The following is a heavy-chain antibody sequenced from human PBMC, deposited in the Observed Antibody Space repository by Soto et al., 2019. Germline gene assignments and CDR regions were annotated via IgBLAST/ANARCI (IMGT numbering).Heavy chain of an antibody. V-gene: IGHV4-59*01. J-gene: IGHJ4*02. CDR3: AREEGRSVSYFDY. Sequence: SETLSLTCTVSGGSISSYYWSWIRQPPGKGLEWIGYIYYSGSTNYNPSLKSRVTISVDTSKNQFSLKLSSVTAADTAVYYCAREEGRSVSYFDYWGQGTLVTVSS. CDR2: IYYSGST. CDR1: GGSISSYY. D-gene: IGHD4-17*01.